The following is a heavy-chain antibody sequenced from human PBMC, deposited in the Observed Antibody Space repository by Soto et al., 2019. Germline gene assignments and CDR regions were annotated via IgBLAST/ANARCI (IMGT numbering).Heavy chain of an antibody. V-gene: IGHV3-48*01. J-gene: IGHJ6*03. Sequence: EVQLVESGGGLVQPGGSLRLSCAASGFTFSSYSMNWVRQAPGKGLEWVSYISSSSSTIYYAESVNGRFTISIDNAKNSLYLQMNSLRAEDTAVYYCSRETTGCSSTRCDMDVWGKGTTVTVSS. D-gene: IGHD2-2*01. CDR2: ISSSSSTI. CDR3: SRETTGCSSTRCDMDV. CDR1: GFTFSSYS.